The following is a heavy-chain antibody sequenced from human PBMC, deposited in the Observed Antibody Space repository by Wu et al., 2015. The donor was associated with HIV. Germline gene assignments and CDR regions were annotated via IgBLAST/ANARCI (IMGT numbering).Heavy chain of an antibody. CDR2: IHPSSGGS. D-gene: IGHD3-22*01. J-gene: IGHJ5*02. Sequence: QVQLVQSGAEVKKSGASVKVSCKASGYIFTGYYIHWVRQAPGQGLEWMGWIHPSSGGSKYAQNFQGRVTMTRDTSITTAYMELNRLTSDDTAVYYCARAWATSITMREGFDPWGQGTLVTVSS. V-gene: IGHV1-2*02. CDR1: GYIFTGYY. CDR3: ARAWATSITMREGFDP.